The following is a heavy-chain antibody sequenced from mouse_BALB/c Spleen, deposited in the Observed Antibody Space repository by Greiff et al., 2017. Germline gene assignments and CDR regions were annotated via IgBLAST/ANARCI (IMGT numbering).Heavy chain of an antibody. J-gene: IGHJ4*01. CDR1: SYTFTNYW. D-gene: IGHD2-3*01. CDR2: IYPGGGYT. V-gene: IGHV1-63*02. CDR3: ASYDGYPYYAMDY. Sequence: QVQLQQSGAELVRPGTSVKISCKASSYTFTNYWLGWVKQRPGHGLEWIGDIYPGGGYTNYNEKFKGKATLTADTSSSTAYMQLSSLTSEDSAVYFCASYDGYPYYAMDYWGQGTSVTVSS.